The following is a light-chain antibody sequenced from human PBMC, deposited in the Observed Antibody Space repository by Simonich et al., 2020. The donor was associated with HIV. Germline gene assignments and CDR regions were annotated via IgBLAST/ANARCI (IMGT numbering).Light chain of an antibody. CDR3: AAWDDSLNGVV. V-gene: IGLV1-44*01. CDR2: RNN. Sequence: QSVLTQPPSASGTPGQRVTISCSGSSSNIGTNTVNWYQQLPGTAPTILIYRNNQRPSGVPDRFAGSKSGTSASLAISGLQSEDEADYYCAAWDDSLNGVVFGGGTKVTVL. J-gene: IGLJ2*01. CDR1: SSNIGTNT.